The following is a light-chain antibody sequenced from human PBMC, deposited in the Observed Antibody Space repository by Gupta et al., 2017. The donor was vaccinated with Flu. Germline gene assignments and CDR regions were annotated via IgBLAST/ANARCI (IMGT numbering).Light chain of an antibody. CDR3: QQQDNLPVA. V-gene: IGKV1-33*01. CDR2: DAF. CDR1: HGTSNY. Sequence: DIQMSQSPYCLSASVGDRVTSPCVASHGTSNYLSWYHQKPGTAPKLPIYDAFNPECWVPVRFSGSGSGTDFTFTIRSLQPEDFATYSCQQQDNLPVAFGRGTKVEIK. J-gene: IGKJ4*01.